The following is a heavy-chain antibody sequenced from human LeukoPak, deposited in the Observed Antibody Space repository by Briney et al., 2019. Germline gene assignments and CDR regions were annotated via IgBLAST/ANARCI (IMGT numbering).Heavy chain of an antibody. D-gene: IGHD3-22*01. CDR1: GGSISSGGYY. Sequence: SETLSLTCTVSGGSISSGGYYWSWIRQHPGKGLEWIGYIYYSGSTYYNPSLKSRVTISVDTSKNQFSLKLSSVTAADTAVYYCAREVRIVVPYDAFDIWGQGTMVTVSS. CDR2: IYYSGST. J-gene: IGHJ3*02. CDR3: AREVRIVVPYDAFDI. V-gene: IGHV4-31*03.